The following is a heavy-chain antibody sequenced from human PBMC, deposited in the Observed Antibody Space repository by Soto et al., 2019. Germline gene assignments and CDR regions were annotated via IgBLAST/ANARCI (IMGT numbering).Heavy chain of an antibody. Sequence: PSETLSLTCAVSGGSISSSNWWSWVRQPPGKGLEWIGEIYHSGSTNYNPSLKSRVTISVDKSKNQFSLKLSSVTAADTAVYYCAVILTGYYPHFDYWGQGTLVTVSS. D-gene: IGHD3-9*01. CDR3: AVILTGYYPHFDY. J-gene: IGHJ4*02. CDR2: IYHSGST. CDR1: GGSISSSNW. V-gene: IGHV4-4*02.